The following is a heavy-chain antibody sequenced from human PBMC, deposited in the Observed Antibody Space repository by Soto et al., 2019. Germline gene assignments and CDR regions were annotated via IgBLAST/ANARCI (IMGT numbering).Heavy chain of an antibody. CDR2: IKHDGSER. CDR3: ARDRAPDSDSHGCNL. V-gene: IGHV3-7*05. J-gene: IGHJ4*02. CDR1: EFTFSSYY. D-gene: IGHD5-18*01. Sequence: EVQLVESGGGLVQPGGSLTLSCAASEFTFSSYYMSWVRQAPGKGLEWVANIKHDGSERDYLDSVKGRFTISRDNAKNSPYLQMNNPRADDAAVYFCARDRAPDSDSHGCNLWGQGTLVTVSS.